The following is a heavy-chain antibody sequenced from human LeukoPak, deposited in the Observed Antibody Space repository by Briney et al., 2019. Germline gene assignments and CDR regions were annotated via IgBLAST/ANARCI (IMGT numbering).Heavy chain of an antibody. CDR1: GASFNDYY. CDR2: ISHSGST. CDR3: ARTKSSTSTHYGSGSYFSGRKSYYFDY. J-gene: IGHJ4*02. V-gene: IGHV4-34*01. Sequence: PSETLSLTCAVSGASFNDYYWTWIRQPPGKGPEWIGEISHSGSTNSNPSLRSRVTISVDTSKNQFSLKLSSVTAADTAVYYCARTKSSTSTHYGSGSYFSGRKSYYFDYWGQGTLVTVSS. D-gene: IGHD3-10*01.